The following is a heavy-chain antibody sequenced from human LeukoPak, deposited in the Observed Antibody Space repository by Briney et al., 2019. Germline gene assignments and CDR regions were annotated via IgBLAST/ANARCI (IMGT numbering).Heavy chain of an antibody. D-gene: IGHD2-2*01. CDR3: ARVKDIVVVPAGFDP. V-gene: IGHV4-59*01. CDR1: GGSISSYY. J-gene: IGHJ5*02. Sequence: SETLSLTCTVSGGSISSYYWSWIRQPPGKGLEWIGYIYYSGSTNYNPSLKSRVTISVDTSKNQFSLKLSSATAADTAVYYCARVKDIVVVPAGFDPWGQGTLVTVSS. CDR2: IYYSGST.